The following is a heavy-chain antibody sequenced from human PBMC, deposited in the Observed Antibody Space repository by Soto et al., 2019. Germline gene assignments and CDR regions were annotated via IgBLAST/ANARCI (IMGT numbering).Heavy chain of an antibody. CDR2: FDPEDGET. J-gene: IGHJ6*02. CDR1: GYTLTELS. V-gene: IGHV1-24*01. Sequence: ASVKVSCKVSGYTLTELSIHWVRQAPGKGLEWMGGFDPEDGETIYAQKFQGRVTMTEDTSTDTAYMELSSLRSEDTAVYYCATGRGSSTYYYYSGAYYYYYGMDVWGQGTTVTVSS. D-gene: IGHD2-2*01. CDR3: ATGRGSSTYYYYSGAYYYYYGMDV.